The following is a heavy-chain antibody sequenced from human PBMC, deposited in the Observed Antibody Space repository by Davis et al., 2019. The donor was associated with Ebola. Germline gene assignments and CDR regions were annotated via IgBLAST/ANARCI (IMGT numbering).Heavy chain of an antibody. J-gene: IGHJ5*02. D-gene: IGHD4-23*01. CDR2: IYYSGGT. V-gene: IGHV4-59*08. CDR1: GGSISNYY. CDR3: ARHTSYGGKTWFDP. Sequence: MPGGSLRLSCTVSGGSISNYYWSWIRQSPGKGLEWIAYIYYSGGTSYNPSLKSRVTISVDTSENQFSLKLTSVTAADTAVYYCARHTSYGGKTWFDPWGQGTLVTVSS.